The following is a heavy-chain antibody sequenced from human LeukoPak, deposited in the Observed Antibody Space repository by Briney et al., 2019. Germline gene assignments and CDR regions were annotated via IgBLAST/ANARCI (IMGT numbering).Heavy chain of an antibody. CDR3: ARDPAYCSGGSCYGGWFDP. CDR1: GGSISGTSYY. J-gene: IGHJ5*02. CDR2: IHTSGST. D-gene: IGHD2-15*01. V-gene: IGHV4-61*02. Sequence: PSQTLSLTCTVSGGSISGTSYYWNWIRQPAGKGLEWIGRIHTSGSTNYNPSLKSRVTTSVDTSKNQFSLKLNSVTAADTAVYYCARDPAYCSGGSCYGGWFDPWGQGTLVTVSS.